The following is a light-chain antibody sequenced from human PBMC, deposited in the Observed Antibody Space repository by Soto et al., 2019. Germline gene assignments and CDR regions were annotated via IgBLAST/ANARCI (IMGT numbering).Light chain of an antibody. Sequence: QSALTQPASVSGSPGQSITISCTGTSSDVGLYNLVSWYQQLPGKAPKLIIYEVNERPSGISDRFSASKSGNTASLTISGLLDEDEDDYYCCSYDGSSIVMFGGGTKLTVL. J-gene: IGLJ3*02. V-gene: IGLV2-23*02. CDR2: EVN. CDR3: CSYDGSSIVM. CDR1: SSDVGLYNL.